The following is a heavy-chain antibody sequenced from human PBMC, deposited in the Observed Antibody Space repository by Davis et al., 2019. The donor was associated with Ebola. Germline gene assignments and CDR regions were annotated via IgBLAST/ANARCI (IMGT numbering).Heavy chain of an antibody. CDR2: INHSGST. V-gene: IGHV4-34*01. J-gene: IGHJ4*02. CDR3: ARADYGETTKFDY. Sequence: PSETLSLTCAVYGGSFSGYYWSWIRQPPGKGLEWIGEINHSGSTNYNPSLKSRVTISVDTSKNQFSLKLSSVTAADTAVYYCARADYGETTKFDYWGQGTLVTVSS. CDR1: GGSFSGYY. D-gene: IGHD4-17*01.